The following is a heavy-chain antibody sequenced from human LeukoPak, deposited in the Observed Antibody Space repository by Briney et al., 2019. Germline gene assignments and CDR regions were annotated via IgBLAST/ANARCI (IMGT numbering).Heavy chain of an antibody. Sequence: GESLQISCKGSGYSFTSYWIGWVRQLPGKGLEWMEIIYPGDSDTRYSPSFQGQVTISADKSISTAYLQWSSLKASDTAMYYCAWNLGRDFWSGYYYYWGQGTLVTVSS. CDR3: AWNLGRDFWSGYYYY. D-gene: IGHD3-3*01. CDR1: GYSFTSYW. CDR2: IYPGDSDT. V-gene: IGHV5-51*01. J-gene: IGHJ4*02.